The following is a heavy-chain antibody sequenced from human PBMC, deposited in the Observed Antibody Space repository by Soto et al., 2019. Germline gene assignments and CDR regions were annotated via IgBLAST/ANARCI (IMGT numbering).Heavy chain of an antibody. J-gene: IGHJ4*02. CDR2: IYYSGST. CDR1: GGSISSYY. Sequence: SETLSLTCTVSGGSISSYYWSWIRQPPGKGLEWIGYIYYSGSTNYNPSLKSRVTISVDTSKNQFSLKLSSVTAADTTVYYCARGVIDYYNGSGYLYYFDYWGQETLVTVPS. V-gene: IGHV4-59*01. CDR3: ARGVIDYYNGSGYLYYFDY. D-gene: IGHD3-22*01.